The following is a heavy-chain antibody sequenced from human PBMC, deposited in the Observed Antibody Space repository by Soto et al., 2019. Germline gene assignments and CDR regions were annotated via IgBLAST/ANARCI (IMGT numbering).Heavy chain of an antibody. CDR3: SRQASDFWSGKPQYYMDV. Sequence: EVQLVESGGGLVQPGGSLKLSCAASGFTFSGSAMHWVRQASGKGLEWVGRIRSKPNNYATADGASVKGRFTISRDDSKNTAYLQMNSLNTEDPAVYYCSRQASDFWSGKPQYYMDVWGKGTTVTVSS. CDR1: GFTFSGSA. J-gene: IGHJ6*03. D-gene: IGHD3-3*01. V-gene: IGHV3-73*01. CDR2: IRSKPNNYAT.